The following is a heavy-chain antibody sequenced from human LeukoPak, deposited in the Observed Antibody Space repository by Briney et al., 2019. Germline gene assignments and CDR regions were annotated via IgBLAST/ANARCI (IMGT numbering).Heavy chain of an antibody. CDR3: ARDAYPDTAMVNF. CDR1: EFPFSSYG. CDR2: IWYDGSNK. J-gene: IGHJ4*02. Sequence: PGRSLRLSCAASEFPFSSYGMHWVRQAPGKGLEWVAVIWYDGSNKYYADSVKGRFTISRDNSKNTLYLQMNSLRAEDTAVYYCARDAYPDTAMVNFWGQGTLVTVSS. V-gene: IGHV3-33*01. D-gene: IGHD5-18*01.